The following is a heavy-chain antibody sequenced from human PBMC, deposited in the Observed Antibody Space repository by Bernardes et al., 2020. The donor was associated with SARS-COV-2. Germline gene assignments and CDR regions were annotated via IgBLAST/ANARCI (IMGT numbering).Heavy chain of an antibody. CDR2: FDPEDGET. V-gene: IGHV1-24*01. J-gene: IGHJ5*02. CDR3: ATTTAVAGSSRGWVDP. D-gene: IGHD6-19*01. Sequence: ASVKVSCKVSGYTLTELSMHWVRQAPGKGLEWMGGFDPEDGETIYAQKFQGRVTMTEDTSTDTAYMELSSLRSEDTAVYYCATTTAVAGSSRGWVDPWGQRTLVTVAS. CDR1: GYTLTELS.